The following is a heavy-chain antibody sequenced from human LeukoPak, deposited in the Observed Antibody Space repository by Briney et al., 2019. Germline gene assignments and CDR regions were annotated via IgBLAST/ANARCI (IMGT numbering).Heavy chain of an antibody. Sequence: ASVKVSCKASGCTFTGYYMHWVRQAPGQGLEWMGWINPNSGGTNYAQKFQGRVTMTRDTSISTAYMELSRLRSDDTAVYYCARDVDIVVVPAAQFDYWGQGTLVTVSS. D-gene: IGHD2-2*01. CDR3: ARDVDIVVVPAAQFDY. V-gene: IGHV1-2*02. CDR1: GCTFTGYY. J-gene: IGHJ4*02. CDR2: INPNSGGT.